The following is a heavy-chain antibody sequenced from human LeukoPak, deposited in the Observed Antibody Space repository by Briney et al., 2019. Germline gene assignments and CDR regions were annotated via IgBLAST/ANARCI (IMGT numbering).Heavy chain of an antibody. CDR1: GGSFSGYY. Sequence: SETLSLTCAVYGGSFSGYYWSWIRQPPGKGLEWIGEINHSGSTNYNPSLKSRVTISVDTSKNQFSLKLSSVTAADTAVYYCARVLVPALTHYMDVWGKGTTVTVSS. V-gene: IGHV4-34*01. CDR2: INHSGST. D-gene: IGHD2-2*01. CDR3: ARVLVPALTHYMDV. J-gene: IGHJ6*03.